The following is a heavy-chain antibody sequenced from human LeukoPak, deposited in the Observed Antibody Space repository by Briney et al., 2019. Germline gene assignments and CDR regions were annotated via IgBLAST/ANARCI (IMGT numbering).Heavy chain of an antibody. V-gene: IGHV3-11*05. CDR3: ARGSPPGD. Sequence: PGGSLRLSCAASGFAFSDHYMTWIRRAPGKGLEWVSYISPSSGFTNHADSVRGRFTISRDNAKNSLYLQMNTPRAEDTAVYYCARGSPPGDWGQGTPVTVSS. D-gene: IGHD3-16*01. CDR2: ISPSSGFT. CDR1: GFAFSDHY. J-gene: IGHJ4*02.